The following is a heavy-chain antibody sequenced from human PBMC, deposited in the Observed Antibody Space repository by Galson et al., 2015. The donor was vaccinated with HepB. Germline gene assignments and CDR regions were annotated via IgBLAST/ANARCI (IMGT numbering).Heavy chain of an antibody. D-gene: IGHD2-15*01. CDR2: IIPIFGTT. J-gene: IGHJ4*02. V-gene: IGHV1-69*13. CDR1: GGTFSSYA. CDR3: ARESGNGWSSYI. Sequence: SVKVSCKVSGGTFSSYAICWVRQAPGRGLEWMGGIIPIFGTTSYAQKFLDRGTITADESTTTAYMELSSLKSKDTAVYYCARESGNGWSSYIWGQGTLVTVSS.